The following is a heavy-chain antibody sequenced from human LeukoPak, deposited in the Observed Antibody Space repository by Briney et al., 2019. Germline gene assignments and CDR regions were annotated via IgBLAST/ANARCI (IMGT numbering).Heavy chain of an antibody. CDR2: INPSGGST. V-gene: IGHV1-46*01. CDR1: GYTFTSYY. D-gene: IGHD2-2*01. Sequence: ASVKVSCKASGYTFTSYYMHWVRQAPEQGLEWMGIINPSGGSTSYAQKFQGRVTMTRDMSTSTVYMELSSLRSEDTAVYYCARDHCSSTSCYLYFDYWGQGTLVTVSS. J-gene: IGHJ4*02. CDR3: ARDHCSSTSCYLYFDY.